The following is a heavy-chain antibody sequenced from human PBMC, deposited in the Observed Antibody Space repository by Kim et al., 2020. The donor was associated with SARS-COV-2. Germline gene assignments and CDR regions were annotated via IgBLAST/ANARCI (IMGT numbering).Heavy chain of an antibody. J-gene: IGHJ2*01. D-gene: IGHD2-15*01. Sequence: GGSLRLSCAASGFTFSDYYMSWIRQAPGKGLEWVSYISSSGSTIYYADSVKGRFTISRDNAKNSLYLQMNSLRAEDTAVYYCAGVDDCSGGSCYFYWYFDLWGRGTLVTVSS. CDR1: GFTFSDYY. CDR2: ISSSGSTI. V-gene: IGHV3-11*01. CDR3: AGVDDCSGGSCYFYWYFDL.